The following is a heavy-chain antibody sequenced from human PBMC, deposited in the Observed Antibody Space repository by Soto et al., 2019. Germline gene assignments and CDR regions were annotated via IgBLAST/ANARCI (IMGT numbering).Heavy chain of an antibody. D-gene: IGHD5-18*01. Sequence: QVQLQESGPGLVKPSQTLSLTCTVSGGSINSGGYCWSWIRQHPGKGLDWIGCISYGGSTSYNPSLKSRVTLSVDTSKNQFSLKPTSVTAPDTAVYYCSRGILVWGQGALITVSS. V-gene: IGHV4-31*03. CDR2: ISYGGST. CDR3: SRGILV. CDR1: GGSINSGGYC. J-gene: IGHJ4*02.